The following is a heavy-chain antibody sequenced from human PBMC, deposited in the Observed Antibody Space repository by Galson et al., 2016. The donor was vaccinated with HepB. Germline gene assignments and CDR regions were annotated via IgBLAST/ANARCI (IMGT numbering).Heavy chain of an antibody. D-gene: IGHD1-14*01. V-gene: IGHV1-46*02. J-gene: IGHJ4*02. Sequence: SVKVSCKASGYTFNTSNMHCVRQAPAQALAWMGIIKPTGGNTIYAQKFQDRITMARDTSTSTVYMELISLRSEDTAVYYCARGLDHSFYFDYWGQGTLLTVSS. CDR2: IKPTGGNT. CDR1: GYTFNTSN. CDR3: ARGLDHSFYFDY.